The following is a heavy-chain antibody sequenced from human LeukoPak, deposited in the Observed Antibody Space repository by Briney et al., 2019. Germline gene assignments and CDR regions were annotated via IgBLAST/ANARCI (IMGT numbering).Heavy chain of an antibody. D-gene: IGHD3-3*01. CDR1: GGSISSADYY. CDR2: IYYSGTT. V-gene: IGHV4-31*03. Sequence: SQTLSLTCTVSGGSISSADYYWSWIRQHPGKGLEWIGYIYYSGTTYYNPSLKSRITMSVDTSKNQFSLKLSSVTAADTAMYYCARGYYDFWSGYLTPGFDYWGQGTLVTVSS. CDR3: ARGYYDFWSGYLTPGFDY. J-gene: IGHJ4*02.